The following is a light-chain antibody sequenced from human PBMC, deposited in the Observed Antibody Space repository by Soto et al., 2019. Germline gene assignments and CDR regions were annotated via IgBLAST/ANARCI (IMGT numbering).Light chain of an antibody. V-gene: IGKV1-39*01. CDR1: QSISSY. Sequence: DIQMTQSPSSLSASVGDRVTLTCRASQSISSYLNWYQQKPGKAPQLLIYAASSLQSGVPSRFSGSGSGTEFTLTISSLQPEDFATYYCQQSYSTPRTFGQGTKGEIK. CDR3: QQSYSTPRT. CDR2: AAS. J-gene: IGKJ1*01.